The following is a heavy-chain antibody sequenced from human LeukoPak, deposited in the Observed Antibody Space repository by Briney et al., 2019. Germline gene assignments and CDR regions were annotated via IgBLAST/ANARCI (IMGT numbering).Heavy chain of an antibody. J-gene: IGHJ4*02. D-gene: IGHD3-16*02. CDR3: AREVDDYVWGSYRYLDY. V-gene: IGHV1-46*01. CDR1: GYTFTSYY. CDR2: INPSGGST. Sequence: GASVKVSCKASGYTFTSYYMHWVRQAPGQGLEWMGIINPSGGSTSYAQKFQGRVTMTTDTSTSTAYMELRSLRSDDTAVYYCAREVDDYVWGSYRYLDYWGQGTLVTVSS.